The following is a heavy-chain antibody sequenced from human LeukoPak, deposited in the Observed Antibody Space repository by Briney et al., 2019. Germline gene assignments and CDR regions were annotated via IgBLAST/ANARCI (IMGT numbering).Heavy chain of an antibody. J-gene: IGHJ5*02. D-gene: IGHD3-22*01. CDR2: TYYSGST. V-gene: IGHV4-30-4*01. CDR1: GGSISSGDYY. Sequence: SETLSLTCTVSGGSISSGDYYWSWIRQPPGKGLEWIGYTYYSGSTYYNPSLKNRVSISVDTSKNQFSLNMSSVTAADTAVYYCARPYYYDSRIDPWGQGTLVTVSS. CDR3: ARPYYYDSRIDP.